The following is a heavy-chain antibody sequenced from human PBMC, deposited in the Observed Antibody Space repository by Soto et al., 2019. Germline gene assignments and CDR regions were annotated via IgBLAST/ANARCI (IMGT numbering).Heavy chain of an antibody. J-gene: IGHJ4*02. D-gene: IGHD3-16*01. V-gene: IGHV4-59*01. Sequence: SETLSLTCTVSGASMNNYYGRWVRQTPGKGLEWIGYMFYSGSSNYNSSLKRRVTISVDTSKNQFSLKLSSVTAADTAVYYCVRSWRSFGGVIWGLGTLVTVSS. CDR1: GASMNNYY. CDR2: MFYSGSS. CDR3: VRSWRSFGGVI.